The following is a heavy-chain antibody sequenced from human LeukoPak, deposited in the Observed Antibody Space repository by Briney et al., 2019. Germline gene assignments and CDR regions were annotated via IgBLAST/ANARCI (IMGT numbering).Heavy chain of an antibody. D-gene: IGHD3-10*01. CDR1: GFTFSSYS. V-gene: IGHV3-21*01. J-gene: IGHJ5*02. CDR3: ARDGWFGDYNWFDP. Sequence: GGSLRLSXAASGFTFSSYSMNWVRQAPGKGLEWVSSISSSSTYIYYADSVKGRFTISRDNAKNSLYLQMNSLRAEDTAVYYCARDGWFGDYNWFDPWGQGTLVTVSS. CDR2: ISSSSTYI.